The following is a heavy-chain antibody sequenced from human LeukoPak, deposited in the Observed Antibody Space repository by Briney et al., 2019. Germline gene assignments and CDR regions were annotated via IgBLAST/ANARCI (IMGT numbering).Heavy chain of an antibody. V-gene: IGHV3-74*01. CDR1: GFTLSYYW. D-gene: IGHD1/OR15-1a*01. Sequence: GGSLRLSCAASGFTLSYYWMHSVRQAPGKGLVWVSCINGDGSSTNYADSVKGRFTISRDNAKNTLYLEMNSLRAEDTAVYYCTRDPRNKGFDPWGQGTLVTVSS. CDR2: INGDGSST. J-gene: IGHJ5*02. CDR3: TRDPRNKGFDP.